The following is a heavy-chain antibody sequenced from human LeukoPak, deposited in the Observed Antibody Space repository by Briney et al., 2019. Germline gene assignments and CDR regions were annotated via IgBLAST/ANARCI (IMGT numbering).Heavy chain of an antibody. CDR1: GYTFTSYD. J-gene: IGHJ4*02. CDR3: ARGWGGDCYHVH. V-gene: IGHV1-3*01. D-gene: IGHD2-21*02. Sequence: ASVKVSCKASGYTFTSYDINWVRQATGQGLEWMGWIYGGNGNTKYSQKFQGRVSITRDTSASTVYMELSSLGSEDTAVYYCARGWGGDCYHVHWGQGTLVTVSS. CDR2: IYGGNGNT.